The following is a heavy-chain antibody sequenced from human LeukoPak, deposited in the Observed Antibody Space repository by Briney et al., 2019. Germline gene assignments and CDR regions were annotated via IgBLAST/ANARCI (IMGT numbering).Heavy chain of an antibody. D-gene: IGHD3-22*01. V-gene: IGHV3-43*01. CDR2: ISWDGTT. CDR1: GFTFEDYT. CDR3: VKDLSYESSGHVLEY. J-gene: IGHJ4*02. Sequence: RGGSLRLSCVASGFTFEDYTMHWVRHAPGKTLEWVCVISWDGTTYYTDSVKDRFTTSRDNSKNSLYLQMDTLRSEDTAFYYCVKDLSYESSGHVLEYWGQGTLVTVSS.